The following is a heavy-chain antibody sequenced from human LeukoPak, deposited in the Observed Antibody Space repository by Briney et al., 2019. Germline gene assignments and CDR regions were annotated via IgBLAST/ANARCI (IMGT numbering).Heavy chain of an antibody. V-gene: IGHV1-2*02. CDR3: ARVSGGDCQPYDY. CDR1: GYTFTGYY. D-gene: IGHD2-21*02. J-gene: IGHJ4*02. CDR2: INPNSGGT. Sequence: ASVKVSCKASGYTFTGYYMHWVRQAPGQGLEWMGWINPNSGGTNSQKFQGRVTMTRDTSISTAYMELSRLRSDDTAVYYCARVSGGDCQPYDYWGQGTLVTVSS.